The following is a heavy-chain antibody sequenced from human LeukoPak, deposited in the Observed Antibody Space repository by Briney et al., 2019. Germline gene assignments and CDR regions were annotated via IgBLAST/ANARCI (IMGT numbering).Heavy chain of an antibody. J-gene: IGHJ6*03. Sequence: SETLSLTCTVSGGSISSYYWSWIRQPPGKGLEWIGYIYYSGSTKYNPSLKSRVTISVDTSKNQFSLKLSSVTAADTAVYYCARGTNYYYYMDVWGKGTTVTVSS. CDR1: GGSISSYY. CDR3: ARGTNYYYYMDV. CDR2: IYYSGST. V-gene: IGHV4-59*01.